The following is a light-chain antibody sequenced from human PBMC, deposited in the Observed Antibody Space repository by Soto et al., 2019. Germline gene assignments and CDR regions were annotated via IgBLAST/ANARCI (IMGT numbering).Light chain of an antibody. V-gene: IGKV3-20*01. J-gene: IGKJ1*01. Sequence: EIVMTQSPVAVSVAPGERATLSFRASQSVSSNVAWYQKKPGQAPRLLIYGASSRATGIPDRFSGSGYGTDFTLTISRVEPEEFAVYYCQQYGSSRTFGQGTKVDIK. CDR1: QSVSSN. CDR2: GAS. CDR3: QQYGSSRT.